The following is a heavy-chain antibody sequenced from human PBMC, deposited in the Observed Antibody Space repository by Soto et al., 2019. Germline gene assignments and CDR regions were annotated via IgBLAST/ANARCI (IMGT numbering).Heavy chain of an antibody. CDR3: AKDGHISGFDEVFDF. CDR1: GFSFSSFA. J-gene: IGHJ4*02. CDR2: ITGNSGRT. D-gene: IGHD5-12*01. V-gene: IGHV3-23*01. Sequence: GGSLRLSCAASGFSFSSFAMSWVRQAPGEGLEWVSAITGNSGRTYYADSVRGRFTISRDNSKNTLYLQMNGLRPEDTAQYYCAKDGHISGFDEVFDFWGQGTLVTVSS.